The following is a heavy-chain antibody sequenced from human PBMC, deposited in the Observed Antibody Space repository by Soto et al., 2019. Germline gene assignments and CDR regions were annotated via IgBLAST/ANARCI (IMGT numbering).Heavy chain of an antibody. Sequence: EVQLVESGEGVVQPGGSLRLSCAASGFTFEDYALHWVRQSSGKGPEWVSLINADGTDTYYAHSVNGRFTISRDNRKASFFLQMNSLRPEDSAMYYCAKARFYFDSSPYDSWGQGTLVTVTS. D-gene: IGHD3-22*01. CDR3: AKARFYFDSSPYDS. J-gene: IGHJ4*02. V-gene: IGHV3-43*02. CDR2: INADGTDT. CDR1: GFTFEDYA.